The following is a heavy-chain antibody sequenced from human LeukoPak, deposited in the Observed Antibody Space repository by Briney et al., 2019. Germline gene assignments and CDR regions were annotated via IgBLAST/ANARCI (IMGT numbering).Heavy chain of an antibody. CDR2: ISRSGSTK. V-gene: IGHV3-11*01. J-gene: IGHJ6*03. CDR3: ARVLRYCSGGNCYSGGLGYMDV. Sequence: GGSLRPSCAASGFTFSDYNMRWIRQAPGNGLEWVSSISRSGSTKYYADSVKGRFTISRDNAKNSLFLQMNSLRAEDTAVYYCARVLRYCSGGNCYSGGLGYMDVWGKGTTVTISS. D-gene: IGHD2-15*01. CDR1: GFTFSDYN.